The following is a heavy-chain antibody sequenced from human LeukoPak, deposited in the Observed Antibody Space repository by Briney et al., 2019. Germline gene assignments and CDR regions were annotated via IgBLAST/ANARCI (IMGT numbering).Heavy chain of an antibody. CDR1: GFTFSSYG. Sequence: GGSLRLFCAASGFTFSSYGMHWVRQAPGKGLEWVAVISYDGSNKYYADSVKGRFTISRDNSKNTLYLQMNSLRAEDTAVYYCAKCRTMWVPPFDIWGQGTMVTVSS. V-gene: IGHV3-30*18. CDR2: ISYDGSNK. J-gene: IGHJ3*02. CDR3: AKCRTMWVPPFDI. D-gene: IGHD3-10*02.